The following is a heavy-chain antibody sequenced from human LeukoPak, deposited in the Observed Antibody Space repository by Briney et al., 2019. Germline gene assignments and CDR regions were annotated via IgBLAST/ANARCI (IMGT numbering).Heavy chain of an antibody. CDR3: AKDLGSSGWYIDY. D-gene: IGHD6-19*01. CDR1: GFTFSTYA. J-gene: IGHJ4*02. Sequence: GGSLRLSCAASGFTFSTYAMSWVRQAPGKGLEWVSTIIDSGSSTYYADSVKGRFTISRDNSKNTLYLQMNSLRAEDTAVYYCAKDLGSSGWYIDYWGQGTLVTVSS. CDR2: IIDSGSST. V-gene: IGHV3-23*01.